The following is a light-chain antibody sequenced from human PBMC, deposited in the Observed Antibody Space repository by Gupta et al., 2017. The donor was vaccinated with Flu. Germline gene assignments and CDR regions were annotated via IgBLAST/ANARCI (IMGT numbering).Light chain of an antibody. CDR1: QSVSSSY. J-gene: IGKJ1*01. CDR2: GAS. Sequence: EIVLTQSPGTLSLSPGERATLSCRASQSVSSSYLAWYQQKPGQAPRLLTYGASSRATGIPDRFSGSGSGTDFTLTISRLEPEDFAVYYCQQDGSSPWTFGQGTKVEIK. V-gene: IGKV3-20*01. CDR3: QQDGSSPWT.